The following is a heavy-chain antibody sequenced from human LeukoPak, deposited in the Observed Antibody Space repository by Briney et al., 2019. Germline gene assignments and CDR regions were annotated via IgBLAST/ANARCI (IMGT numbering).Heavy chain of an antibody. V-gene: IGHV4-59*01. D-gene: IGHD3-22*01. CDR2: IYHSGST. CDR3: ARDQHDTLYYYDSRHYWYFDL. J-gene: IGHJ2*01. CDR1: GGSISIYY. Sequence: SETLSLTCTVSGGSISIYYWTWIRQSPGKGLEWVGYIYHSGSTNYNPSLKSRVTMSVDTSKNQFSLKLRYVTAADTAVYYCARDQHDTLYYYDSRHYWYFDLWGRGTLVTVSS.